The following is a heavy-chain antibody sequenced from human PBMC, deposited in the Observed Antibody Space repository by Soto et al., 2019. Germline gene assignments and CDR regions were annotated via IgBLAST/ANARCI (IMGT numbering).Heavy chain of an antibody. V-gene: IGHV1-8*01. D-gene: IGHD2-21*02. J-gene: IGHJ6*02. CDR1: GYTFTSYD. Sequence: QVQLVQSGAEVKKPGASVKVSCKASGYTFTSYDINWVRQATVQVLEWMGWMNPNSGNTGYAQKFQGRVTMTRNTSISTASMGLSSLSSEDTAVYYCAPPYCGGDCYSSYYYYGMDVWGQGTTVTVSS. CDR2: MNPNSGNT. CDR3: APPYCGGDCYSSYYYYGMDV.